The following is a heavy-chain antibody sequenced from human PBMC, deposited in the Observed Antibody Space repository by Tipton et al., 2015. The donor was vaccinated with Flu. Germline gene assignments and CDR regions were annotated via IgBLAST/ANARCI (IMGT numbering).Heavy chain of an antibody. Sequence: SLRLSCAASGFTFSNYAMSWVRQAPGKGLEWVSAISTSGGSTYYADSVKGRFTISRDNSKNTLYLQMNSLRAEDTAVYYCAKPHYSSSWYGISEYWGQGTLVTVSS. V-gene: IGHV3-23*01. CDR2: ISTSGGST. J-gene: IGHJ4*02. CDR3: AKPHYSSSWYGISEY. CDR1: GFTFSNYA. D-gene: IGHD6-13*01.